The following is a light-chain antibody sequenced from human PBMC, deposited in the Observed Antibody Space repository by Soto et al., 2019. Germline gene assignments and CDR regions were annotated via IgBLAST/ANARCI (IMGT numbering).Light chain of an antibody. Sequence: EIVMTQSPATLSVSPGDRVTLSCRASQSVSSDLAWYQQRPGQAPRLLIYGASTRATGIPARFSGTGSGTEVSLTISSLQYEDFAIYSCQQYNNWPPYTFGQGTKLEIK. CDR1: QSVSSD. J-gene: IGKJ2*01. CDR3: QQYNNWPPYT. V-gene: IGKV3-15*01. CDR2: GAS.